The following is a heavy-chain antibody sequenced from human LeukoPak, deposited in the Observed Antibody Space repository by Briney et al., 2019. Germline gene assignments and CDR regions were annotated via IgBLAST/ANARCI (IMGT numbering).Heavy chain of an antibody. J-gene: IGHJ4*02. Sequence: GGSLRLSCAASGFTFSSYAMSWVRQAPGRGLEWVSAISGSGGSTYHADSVKGRFTISRDNSKNTLYLQMSSLGADDTAVYYCARGRSSFDYWGQGTLVTVSS. CDR2: ISGSGGST. V-gene: IGHV3-23*01. CDR3: ARGRSSFDY. CDR1: GFTFSSYA.